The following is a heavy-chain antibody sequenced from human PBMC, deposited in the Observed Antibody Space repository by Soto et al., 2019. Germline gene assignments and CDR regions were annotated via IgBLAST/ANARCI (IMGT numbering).Heavy chain of an antibody. J-gene: IGHJ6*02. Sequence: QVQLQESGPGLVKPSQTLSLTCTVSGGPISPYFWSWIRQPAGKGLEWIGRIYYTGSTNYNPTLKSRVSMSLDTARNQISLKVKSVTAADTAVYYCAREGGYFDSSGSGVYHYYGVDVWGRGTTVTVSS. D-gene: IGHD3-22*01. CDR1: GGPISPYF. V-gene: IGHV4-4*07. CDR3: AREGGYFDSSGSGVYHYYGVDV. CDR2: IYYTGST.